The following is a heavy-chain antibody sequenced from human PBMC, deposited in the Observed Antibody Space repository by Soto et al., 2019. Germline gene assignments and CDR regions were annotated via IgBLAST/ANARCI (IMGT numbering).Heavy chain of an antibody. CDR2: ISWNSGNI. V-gene: IGHV3-9*01. D-gene: IGHD6-6*01. CDR1: GFSFDGYA. J-gene: IGHJ5*02. CDR3: VKASTYSSSQGWFDP. Sequence: GGSLRLSCAASGFSFDGYAMNWVRQPPGKGLEWVSGISWNSGNIDYADSVRGRFTISRDNAKNSLYLQMNSLRAEDTALYYCVKASTYSSSQGWFDPWGQGTMVTVSS.